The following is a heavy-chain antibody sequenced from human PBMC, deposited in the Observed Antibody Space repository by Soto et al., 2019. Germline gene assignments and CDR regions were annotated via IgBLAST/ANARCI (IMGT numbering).Heavy chain of an antibody. J-gene: IGHJ4*02. Sequence: EVELLESGGGLVQPGGSLRLSCAPSGFTFTSYWMHWVRQAPGKGLVWVSRISGDGRNTDYADSVKGRFALSRDNARNTLFLQMSSLRAEDTAVYYCARGGRGGFDYWGQGVLVTVSS. V-gene: IGHV3-74*02. D-gene: IGHD3-16*01. CDR2: ISGDGRNT. CDR1: GFTFTSYW. CDR3: ARGGRGGFDY.